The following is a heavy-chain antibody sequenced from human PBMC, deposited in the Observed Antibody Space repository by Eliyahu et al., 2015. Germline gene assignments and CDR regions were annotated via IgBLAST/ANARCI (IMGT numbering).Heavy chain of an antibody. CDR3: ARGLGFYDILTGMKGFY. Sequence: EVQLVEXGGGLVQPGRSLRLSCXASGXXXDXYAMPWVRQAPGKGLEWVSGISWNSGSIGYADSVKGRFTISRDNAKNSLYLQMNSLRAEDTALYYCARGLGFYDILTGMKGFYWGQGTLVTVSS. CDR2: ISWNSGSI. J-gene: IGHJ4*02. V-gene: IGHV3-9*01. CDR1: GXXXDXYA. D-gene: IGHD3-9*01.